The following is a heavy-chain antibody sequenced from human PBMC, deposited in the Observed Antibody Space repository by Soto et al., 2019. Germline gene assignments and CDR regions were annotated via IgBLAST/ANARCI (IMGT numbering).Heavy chain of an antibody. V-gene: IGHV4-59*08. J-gene: IGHJ4*02. CDR1: GGSIGNSY. CDR3: ARHSSSWPIFAY. D-gene: IGHD6-13*01. Sequence: SETLSLTCTVSGGSIGNSYWSWIRQSPGKGLEWIGYIYYSGSSNYNPSLKSRVSISVDTSKNQFSLKLSSVTAADTAVYYCARHSSSWPIFAYWGQGTLVTVSS. CDR2: IYYSGSS.